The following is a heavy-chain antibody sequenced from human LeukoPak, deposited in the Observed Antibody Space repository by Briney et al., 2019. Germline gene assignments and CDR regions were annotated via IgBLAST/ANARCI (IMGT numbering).Heavy chain of an antibody. CDR2: IYHSGST. Sequence: KASETLSLTCTVSGGSISSSSYYWGWIRQPPGKGLEWIGSIYHSGSTYDNPSLKSRVTISVDTSKNQFSLKLSSVTAADTAVYYCARLNSGYYIPWFDPWGQGTLVTVSS. J-gene: IGHJ5*02. CDR1: GGSISSSSYY. V-gene: IGHV4-39*07. D-gene: IGHD3-22*01. CDR3: ARLNSGYYIPWFDP.